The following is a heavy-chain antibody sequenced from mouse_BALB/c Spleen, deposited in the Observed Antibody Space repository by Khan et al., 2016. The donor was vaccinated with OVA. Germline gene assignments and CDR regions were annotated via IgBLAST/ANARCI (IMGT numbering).Heavy chain of an antibody. CDR1: GYIFNSYW. V-gene: IGHV1S132*01. J-gene: IGHJ2*01. Sequence: VQLQESGAELVRPGASVKLSCKSSGYIFNSYWIHWVKQRSGQGLAWIARIYPGTDNTYYNEKLKDKATLTADKSSSTAYMQLNSLKSEDSAVYFCAREEALYYFDYWGQGTTLTVSS. CDR2: IYPGTDNT. CDR3: AREEALYYFDY. D-gene: IGHD3-2*02.